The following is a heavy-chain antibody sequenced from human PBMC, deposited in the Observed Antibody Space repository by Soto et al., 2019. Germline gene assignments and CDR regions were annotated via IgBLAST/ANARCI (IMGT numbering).Heavy chain of an antibody. D-gene: IGHD2-2*01. V-gene: IGHV1-18*01. Sequence: ASVKVSCKASGYTFISYGISWVRQAPGQGLEWMGWISAYNGNTNYAQKLQGRVTMTTDTSTSTVYMELRSLRSDDTAVYYCARDAYCSSTSCYLARASWWFDPWGQGTLVTVSS. CDR3: ARDAYCSSTSCYLARASWWFDP. CDR1: GYTFISYG. J-gene: IGHJ5*02. CDR2: ISAYNGNT.